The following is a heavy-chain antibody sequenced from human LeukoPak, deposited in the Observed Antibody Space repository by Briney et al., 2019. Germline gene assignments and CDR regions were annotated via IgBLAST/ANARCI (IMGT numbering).Heavy chain of an antibody. CDR2: INPNSGGT. J-gene: IGHJ6*02. V-gene: IGHV1-2*04. CDR1: GYTFTGYY. Sequence: ASVTVSCTASGYTFTGYYMHWVRQAPGQGLEWMGWINPNSGGTNYAQKFQGWVTMTKDTSISTAYMELSRLRSDDTAVYYCARDSSSWDYYYGMDVWGQGTTVTVSS. D-gene: IGHD6-13*01. CDR3: ARDSSSWDYYYGMDV.